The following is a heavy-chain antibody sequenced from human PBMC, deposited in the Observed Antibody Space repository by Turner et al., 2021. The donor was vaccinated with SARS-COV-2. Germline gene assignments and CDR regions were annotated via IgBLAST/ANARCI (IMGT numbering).Heavy chain of an antibody. CDR1: GFIVSSYG. Sequence: EVQLLESGGGLVQPGGSMRLSCAASGFIVSSYGMSWVRQAPGKGLNWVANIKQDGSEKYYVDSVKSRFTISRDNAKNSLYLQMNSLRAEDTAVYYCARVPSSSWYFDYWGQGTLVTVSS. V-gene: IGHV3-7*01. D-gene: IGHD6-13*01. J-gene: IGHJ4*02. CDR2: IKQDGSEK. CDR3: ARVPSSSWYFDY.